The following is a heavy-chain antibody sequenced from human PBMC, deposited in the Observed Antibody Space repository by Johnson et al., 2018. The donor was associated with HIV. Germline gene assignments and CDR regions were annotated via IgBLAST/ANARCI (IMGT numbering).Heavy chain of an antibody. CDR2: IKQDGSER. CDR1: GFTFSDYY. J-gene: IGHJ3*02. Sequence: VQLVESGGGFVKPGGSLRLSCAASGFTFSDYYMSWIRQAPGKGLEWVANIKQDGSERNYVDSVKGRFTISRDNAKNSLYLQMNGLRVEDTAVYYCVRGRSGAFDIWGQGTMVTVSS. CDR3: VRGRSGAFDI. V-gene: IGHV3-7*01.